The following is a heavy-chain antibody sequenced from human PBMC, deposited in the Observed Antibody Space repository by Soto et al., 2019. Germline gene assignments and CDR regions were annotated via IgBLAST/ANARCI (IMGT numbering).Heavy chain of an antibody. J-gene: IGHJ4*02. D-gene: IGHD1-26*01. V-gene: IGHV3-30-3*01. Sequence: QVQLVESGGGVVQPGRSLRLSCAASGFTFSMYVMHWVRQAPGKGLEWVAVMAYDGNREYYGDSVKGRFLVSRDNSKTTLYLQMNSLRPEDTAVYYCARVGGSFYGSWDSWGQGALVTVSS. CDR2: MAYDGNRE. CDR1: GFTFSMYV. CDR3: ARVGGSFYGSWDS.